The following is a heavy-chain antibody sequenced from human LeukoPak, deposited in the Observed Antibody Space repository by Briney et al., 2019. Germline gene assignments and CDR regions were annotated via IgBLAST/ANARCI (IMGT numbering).Heavy chain of an antibody. CDR1: GFTVSSNY. J-gene: IGHJ3*02. CDR2: IYIGGTT. V-gene: IGHV3-53*01. Sequence: PGGSLRLSCAASGFTVSSNYMSWVRQAPGKGLEWVSIIYIGGTTYYADSVKGRFTISRDNSKNTLYLQMNTLRAEDTAVYYCARSWFGEENDAFDIWGQGTMVTVSS. D-gene: IGHD3-10*01. CDR3: ARSWFGEENDAFDI.